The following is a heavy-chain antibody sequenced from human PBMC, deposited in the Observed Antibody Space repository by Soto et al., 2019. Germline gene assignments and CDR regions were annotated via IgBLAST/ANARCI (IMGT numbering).Heavy chain of an antibody. J-gene: IGHJ4*02. CDR1: GYSFIDND. V-gene: IGHV1-8*02. CDR2: MNPNTGNT. Sequence: QVQLVQSGADVKKPGASVKVSCKASGYSFIDNDINWVRQAAGQGLEWMGWMNPNTGNTAYAQKFEGRLTLTRDTSTSTAYMDLSSLTSEDTAVYYCARGFSSYSDHWAQGTLVTVSS. CDR3: ARGFSSYSDH. D-gene: IGHD6-13*01.